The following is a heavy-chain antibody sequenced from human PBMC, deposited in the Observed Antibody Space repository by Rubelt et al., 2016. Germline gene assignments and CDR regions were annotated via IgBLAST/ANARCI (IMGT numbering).Heavy chain of an antibody. D-gene: IGHD4-17*01. CDR1: GFTFSSYA. CDR2: ISTDGGDT. Sequence: EVQLVESGGGLVQPGGSLRLSCAASGFTFSSYATTWVRQAPGKGLEWVAAISTDGGDTWYADSVKGRFTISRDNSKNTLYRQMNSLRAEDTAEYYCARFADYGRREHGMDVWGQGTTVTVSS. CDR3: ARFADYGRREHGMDV. V-gene: IGHV3-23*04. J-gene: IGHJ6*02.